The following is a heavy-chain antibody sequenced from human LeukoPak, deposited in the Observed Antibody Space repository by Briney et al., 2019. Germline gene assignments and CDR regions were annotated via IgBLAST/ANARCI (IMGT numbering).Heavy chain of an antibody. Sequence: GGSLRLSCAASGFTFTIYAMNWVRQAPGKGLVWVSRIKTDGSSATYADSVKGRFTISRDNAKNTLYLQMNSLRAEDTAVYYCAKGGDYWGQGTLVTVSS. J-gene: IGHJ4*02. CDR2: IKTDGSSA. CDR1: GFTFTIYA. CDR3: AKGGDY. V-gene: IGHV3-74*01.